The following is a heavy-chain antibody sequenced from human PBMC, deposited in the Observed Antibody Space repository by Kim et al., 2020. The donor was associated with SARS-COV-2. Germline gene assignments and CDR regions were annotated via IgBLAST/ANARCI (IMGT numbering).Heavy chain of an antibody. CDR3: ARDKRGNSWFNGEDV. V-gene: IGHV1-69*13. CDR2: IIPMFGTT. CDR1: GGTFGNHG. Sequence: SVKVSCKASGGTFGNHGISWVRQAPGQGLEWLGGIIPMFGTTSYAQEFQQKVTITADQSTNTAYLEVFRLRSEDTAVYFCARDKRGNSWFNGEDVWGQGTTVTVSS. J-gene: IGHJ6*02. D-gene: IGHD6-13*01.